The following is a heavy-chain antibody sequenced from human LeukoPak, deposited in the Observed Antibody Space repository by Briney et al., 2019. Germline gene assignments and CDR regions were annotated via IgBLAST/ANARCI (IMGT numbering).Heavy chain of an antibody. D-gene: IGHD4-23*01. CDR2: IYYSGST. CDR1: GVSISSYY. Sequence: LETLSLTCTVAGVSISSYYWSWIRQPPGKGLEWIGYIYYSGSTNYNPSLKSRVTISVDTSKNQFSLKLSSVTAADTAVYYCARGRDYGGNLDYWGQGTLVTVSS. J-gene: IGHJ4*02. V-gene: IGHV4-59*01. CDR3: ARGRDYGGNLDY.